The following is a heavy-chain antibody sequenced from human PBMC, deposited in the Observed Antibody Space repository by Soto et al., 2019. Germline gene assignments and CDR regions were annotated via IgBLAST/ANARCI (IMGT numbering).Heavy chain of an antibody. CDR2: ISGSGATT. J-gene: IGHJ5*01. V-gene: IGHV3-23*01. D-gene: IGHD3-9*01. CDR3: AKLRYFEWSSYNWFEY. CDR1: GFTFSSYA. Sequence: GGSLRLSCAASGFTFSSYAMTWVRQAPGKGLEWVSGISGSGATTSYADSVKGRFTVSRDNSKNTLYLQMNSLRVEDTAVYYCAKLRYFEWSSYNWFEYWGQGT.